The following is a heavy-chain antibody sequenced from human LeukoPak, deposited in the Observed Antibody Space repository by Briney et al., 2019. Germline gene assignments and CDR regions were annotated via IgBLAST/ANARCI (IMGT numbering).Heavy chain of an antibody. D-gene: IGHD2-15*01. V-gene: IGHV4-4*07. CDR2: IYASGTT. Sequence: SETLSLTCTVSGGSISSYFWSWIRQPAGKGLEWIGRIYASGTTNYNPPLKSRVTMSVDTSKNQFSLKLSSVTAADTAVYYCARDLGYCSGGSCPPLWGRGTLVTVSS. CDR3: ARDLGYCSGGSCPPL. CDR1: GGSISSYF. J-gene: IGHJ2*01.